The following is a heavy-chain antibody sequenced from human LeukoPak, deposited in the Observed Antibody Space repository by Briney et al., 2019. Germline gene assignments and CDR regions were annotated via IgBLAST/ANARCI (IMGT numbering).Heavy chain of an antibody. Sequence: SETLSLTCAVYGGSFSGYYWSWIRQPPGKGLEWIGEINHSGSTNYNPSLKSRVTISVDTSKNQFSLKLSSVTAADTAVYYCARGRYYDFWSGYPQDYFDYWGQGTLVTVSS. J-gene: IGHJ4*02. CDR3: ARGRYYDFWSGYPQDYFDY. V-gene: IGHV4-34*01. CDR1: GGSFSGYY. CDR2: INHSGST. D-gene: IGHD3-3*01.